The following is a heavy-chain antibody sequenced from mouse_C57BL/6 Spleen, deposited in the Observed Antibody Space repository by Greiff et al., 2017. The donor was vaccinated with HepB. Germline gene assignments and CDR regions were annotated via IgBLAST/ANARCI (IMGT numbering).Heavy chain of an antibody. J-gene: IGHJ2*01. V-gene: IGHV1-15*01. Sequence: QVQLKESGAELVRPGASVTLSCKASGYTFTDYEMHWVKQTPVHGLEWIGAIDPETGGTAYNQKFKGKAILTADKSSSTAYMELRSLTSEDSAVYYCTGTYDGYYGYWGQGTTLTVSS. D-gene: IGHD2-3*01. CDR3: TGTYDGYYGY. CDR1: GYTFTDYE. CDR2: IDPETGGT.